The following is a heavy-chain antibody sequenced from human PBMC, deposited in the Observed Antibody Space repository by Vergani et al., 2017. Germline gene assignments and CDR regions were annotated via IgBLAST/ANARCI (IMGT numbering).Heavy chain of an antibody. CDR2: ISSSSSYI. V-gene: IGHV3-21*01. CDR3: AREYSSTSGRAFDF. D-gene: IGHD2-2*01. Sequence: VQLVESGGNVVQSGTSLRLSCAASGFSFGSYGMHWVRQSPGKGLEWVSSISSSSSYIHYSDSLKGRFTISRDNAKNSLYLQMDSLRAEDTAVYYCAREYSSTSGRAFDFWGQGTKVTVSS. CDR1: GFSFGSYG. J-gene: IGHJ3*01.